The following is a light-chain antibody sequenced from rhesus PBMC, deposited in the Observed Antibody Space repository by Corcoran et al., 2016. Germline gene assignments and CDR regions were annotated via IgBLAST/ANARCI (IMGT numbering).Light chain of an antibody. Sequence: SASVGDTVTITCRASQSTSRWLAWYQQKPGKAPKLLIYKASTLQSGVPSRFSGSGSGKDFTLIISSLQSEDFATYYCQQYSSSPYSFGQGTQVEIK. J-gene: IGKJ2*01. CDR1: QSTSRW. CDR2: KAS. V-gene: IGKV1-22*01. CDR3: QQYSSSPYS.